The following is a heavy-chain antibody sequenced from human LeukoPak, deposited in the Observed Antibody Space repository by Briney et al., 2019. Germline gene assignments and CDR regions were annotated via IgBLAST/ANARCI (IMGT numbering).Heavy chain of an antibody. CDR1: GFTFSSYW. V-gene: IGHV3-7*01. CDR2: IKQDGSEK. J-gene: IGHJ4*02. Sequence: EGSLRLSCAASGFTFSSYWMSWVRQAPGKGLEWVANIKQDGSEKYYVDSVKGRFTISRDNAKNSLYLQMNSLRAEDTAVYYCARDTYHQQLVSGQFDYWGQGTLVTVSS. D-gene: IGHD6-13*01. CDR3: ARDTYHQQLVSGQFDY.